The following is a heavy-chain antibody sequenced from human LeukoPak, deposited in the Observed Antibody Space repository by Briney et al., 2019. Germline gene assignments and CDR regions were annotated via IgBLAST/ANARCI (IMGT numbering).Heavy chain of an antibody. Sequence: GGSLRLSCAASGFTFSDYYMSWIRQAPGKGLEWVSYISSSGSTIYYADSVKGRFTISRDNAKNSLYLQMNSLRAEDTAVYYCAREEGLYSGYDYEFDYWGQGTPVTVSS. D-gene: IGHD5-12*01. CDR2: ISSSGSTI. V-gene: IGHV3-11*04. CDR1: GFTFSDYY. CDR3: AREEGLYSGYDYEFDY. J-gene: IGHJ4*02.